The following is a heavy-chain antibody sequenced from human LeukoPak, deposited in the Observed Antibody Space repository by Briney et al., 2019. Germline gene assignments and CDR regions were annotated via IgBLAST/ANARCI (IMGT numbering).Heavy chain of an antibody. D-gene: IGHD3-22*01. J-gene: IGHJ4*02. V-gene: IGHV4-59*01. Sequence: PSETLSLTCAVYGGSFSGYYWSWIRQPPGKGLEWIGYIYYSGSTNYNPSLKSRVTISVDTSKNQFSLKLSSVTAADTAVYYCARVGDSSGFDRGNHVTYYFDYWGQGTLVTVSS. CDR1: GGSFSGYY. CDR2: IYYSGST. CDR3: ARVGDSSGFDRGNHVTYYFDY.